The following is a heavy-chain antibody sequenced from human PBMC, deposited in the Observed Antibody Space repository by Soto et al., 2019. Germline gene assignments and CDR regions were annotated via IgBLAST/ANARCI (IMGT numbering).Heavy chain of an antibody. CDR3: ARDKITGPFDF. Sequence: SETLSLTCAVYGGSFSGYYWTWIRQPPGTGLEWIGEINHSGSTNYNPSLKSRVTISVDTSKNQFSLKLTSVTAADTAVYYCARDKITGPFDFWGQGTLVTVSS. V-gene: IGHV4-34*01. CDR1: GGSFSGYY. J-gene: IGHJ4*02. D-gene: IGHD2-8*02. CDR2: INHSGST.